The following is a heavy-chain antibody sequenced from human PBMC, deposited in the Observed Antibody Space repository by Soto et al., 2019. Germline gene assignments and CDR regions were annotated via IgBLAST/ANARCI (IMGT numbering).Heavy chain of an antibody. V-gene: IGHV4-34*01. CDR2: IHHSGST. Sequence: SETLSLTCAVYGGSFNTFYWNWVRQPPGKGLEWIGEIHHSGSTNYNPSLTSRLTISVDTSKNQFSLQLSSVTAADTAVYYCAREDRYCSSTSCKYAMGVWGQGTTVTVSS. D-gene: IGHD2-2*01. CDR3: AREDRYCSSTSCKYAMGV. CDR1: GGSFNTFY. J-gene: IGHJ6*02.